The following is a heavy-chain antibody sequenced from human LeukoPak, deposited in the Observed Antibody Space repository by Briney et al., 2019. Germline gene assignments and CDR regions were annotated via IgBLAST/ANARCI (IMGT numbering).Heavy chain of an antibody. V-gene: IGHV3-30*18. Sequence: GGSLRLSCAASGFTFSNAWMSWVRQAPGEGLEWVAVISYDGSNKYYADSVKGRFTISRDNSKNTLYLQMNSLRAEDTAVYYCVKDGLNDYGYYFDYWGQGTLVTVSS. CDR3: VKDGLNDYGYYFDY. CDR2: ISYDGSNK. J-gene: IGHJ4*02. CDR1: GFTFSNAW. D-gene: IGHD4-17*01.